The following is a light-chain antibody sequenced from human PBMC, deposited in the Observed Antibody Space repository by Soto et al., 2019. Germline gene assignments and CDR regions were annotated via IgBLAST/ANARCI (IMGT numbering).Light chain of an antibody. CDR2: AAY. Sequence: DIQVTQSPSSLSASVGDTVTITCRASQNIFDYVNWYQQRPGKVPRLLIYAAYRLRSGVPSRFGASGSGRGFTLTISPLQPEDFATYYCQQTYNSPQTFGQGTKAEIK. CDR3: QQTYNSPQT. CDR1: QNIFDY. J-gene: IGKJ1*01. V-gene: IGKV1-39*01.